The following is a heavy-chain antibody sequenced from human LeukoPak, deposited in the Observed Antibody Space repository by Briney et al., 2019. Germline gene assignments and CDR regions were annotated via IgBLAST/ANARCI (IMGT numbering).Heavy chain of an antibody. CDR1: GSPFTSYW. J-gene: IGHJ4*02. CDR3: ARSPEDSSGWYFDY. CDR2: IYPGDSDT. Sequence: GESLEISCQGSGSPFTSYWIGGVRQLPGKGLEGMGIIYPGDSDTRYSTSFQGQVTISADKSISTPYLQWSSLKASETAMYYCARSPEDSSGWYFDYWGQGTLVTVSS. V-gene: IGHV5-51*01. D-gene: IGHD6-19*01.